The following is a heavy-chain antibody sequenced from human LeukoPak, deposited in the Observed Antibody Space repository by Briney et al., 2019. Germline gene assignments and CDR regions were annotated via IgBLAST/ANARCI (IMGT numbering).Heavy chain of an antibody. D-gene: IGHD1-26*01. Sequence: GGSLRLSCAASGFTFSNYWMHCVRQVPGKGLGWLSRINSDGSITTYADSVKGRFTISRDNAKNTLYLQMNSLRAEDTAVYYCTPVGYWGQGTLVTVSS. CDR3: TPVGY. CDR1: GFTFSNYW. J-gene: IGHJ4*02. V-gene: IGHV3-74*01. CDR2: INSDGSIT.